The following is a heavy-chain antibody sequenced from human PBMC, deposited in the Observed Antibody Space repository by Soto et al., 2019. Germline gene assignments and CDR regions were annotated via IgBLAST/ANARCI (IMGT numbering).Heavy chain of an antibody. CDR3: ARDRQWLRIIDY. CDR1: GYTFTSYA. J-gene: IGHJ4*02. Sequence: ASVKVSCKASGYTFTSYAMHWVRQAPGQRLEWMGWINAGNGNTKYSQKFQGRLTITRDTSTSTVYMELSSLRSEDTAVYYCARDRQWLRIIDYWGQGTLVTVSS. V-gene: IGHV1-3*01. D-gene: IGHD6-19*01. CDR2: INAGNGNT.